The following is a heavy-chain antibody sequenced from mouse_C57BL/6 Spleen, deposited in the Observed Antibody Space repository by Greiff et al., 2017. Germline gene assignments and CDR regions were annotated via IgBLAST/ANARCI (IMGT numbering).Heavy chain of an antibody. Sequence: EVMLVESGGGLVKPGGSLKLSCAASGFTFSDYGMHWVRQAPEKGLEWVAYISSGSSTIYYADTVKGRFTISIDNSKNTLFLQMTSLRSEDTAMYYCARPNWDLYFDYWGQGTTLTVSS. CDR2: ISSGSSTI. V-gene: IGHV5-17*01. CDR1: GFTFSDYG. D-gene: IGHD4-1*02. CDR3: ARPNWDLYFDY. J-gene: IGHJ2*01.